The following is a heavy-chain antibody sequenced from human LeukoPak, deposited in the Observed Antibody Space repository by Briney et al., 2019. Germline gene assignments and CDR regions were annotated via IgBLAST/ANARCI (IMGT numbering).Heavy chain of an antibody. V-gene: IGHV1-18*01. J-gene: IGHJ1*01. D-gene: IGHD4-17*01. CDR2: ISAYNGKT. Sequence: GASVKVSCKASGYTFTNYGISWVRQATGQGPEWMGWISAYNGKTDYAQKVQGRVTMTTDTSTSTAYMELRSLRSDDTAVYYCAGDDYGDYVSYFLHWGQGTLVIVSS. CDR1: GYTFTNYG. CDR3: AGDDYGDYVSYFLH.